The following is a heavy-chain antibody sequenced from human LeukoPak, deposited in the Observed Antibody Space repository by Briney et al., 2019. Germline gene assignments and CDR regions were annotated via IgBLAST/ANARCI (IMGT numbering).Heavy chain of an antibody. CDR2: INHSGST. Sequence: SETLSLTCAVYGGSFSGYYWSWIRQPPGKGLEWIGEINHSGSTNYNPSLKSRVTISVDTSKNQFSLKLSSVTAADTAVYYCARHPNWVSGSYPALIMDVWGQGTTVTVSS. J-gene: IGHJ6*02. V-gene: IGHV4-34*01. CDR1: GGSFSGYY. D-gene: IGHD3-22*01. CDR3: ARHPNWVSGSYPALIMDV.